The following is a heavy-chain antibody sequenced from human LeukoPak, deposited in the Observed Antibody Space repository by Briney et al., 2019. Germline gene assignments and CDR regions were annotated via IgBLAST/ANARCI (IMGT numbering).Heavy chain of an antibody. J-gene: IGHJ3*02. CDR2: IYHSGGT. V-gene: IGHV4-38-2*02. CDR3: ARDLTKNAFDI. Sequence: SETLSLTCAVSGYSISSGYYWGWIRQPPGKGLEWIGSIYHSGGTYYNPSLKSRITISVDTSKNQFSLKLSSVTAADTAIYYCARDLTKNAFDIWGQGTMVTVSS. CDR1: GYSISSGYY.